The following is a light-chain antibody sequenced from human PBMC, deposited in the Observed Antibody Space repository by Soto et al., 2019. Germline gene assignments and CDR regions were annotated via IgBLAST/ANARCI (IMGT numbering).Light chain of an antibody. CDR2: GAS. V-gene: IGKV1-39*01. CDR3: QQSYSSSWT. Sequence: DIQMTQSPSSLSASVGDRVTITCRASQSISTYLNWYQQKPGKAPKLLIYGASSLQSGVPSGLSGTGSGTDFTLTISSLQPEDFATYYCQQSYSSSWTFCQGTKLDIK. CDR1: QSISTY. J-gene: IGKJ1*01.